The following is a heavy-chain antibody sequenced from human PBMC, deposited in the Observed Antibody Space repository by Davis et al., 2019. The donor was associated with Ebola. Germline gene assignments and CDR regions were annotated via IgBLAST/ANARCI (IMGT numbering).Heavy chain of an antibody. CDR1: GFTFSSYG. Sequence: PGGSLRLSCAASGFTFSSYGMHWVRQAPGKGLEWVAVISYDGSNKYYADSVKGRFTISRDNSKNTLYLQMNSLRAEDTAVYYCARDPTYYDFWSGPRRYYYYYMDVWGKGTTVTVSS. D-gene: IGHD3-3*01. CDR2: ISYDGSNK. J-gene: IGHJ6*03. CDR3: ARDPTYYDFWSGPRRYYYYYMDV. V-gene: IGHV3-30*12.